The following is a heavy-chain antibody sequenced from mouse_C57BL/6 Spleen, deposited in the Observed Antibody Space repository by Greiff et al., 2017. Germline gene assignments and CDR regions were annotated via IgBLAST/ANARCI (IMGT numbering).Heavy chain of an antibody. CDR3: AELGRGFDY. CDR2: IYPGCGST. Sequence: VQLQQSGAELVKPGASVKMSCTASGFTFTTYCLNWVKHRPGQGLEWIGVIYPGCGSTNYNEKFQSKATLTVDTSSSTAYMQLSSLTSEASAVYYCAELGRGFDYWGQGTTLTVSS. V-gene: IGHV1-55*01. J-gene: IGHJ2*01. CDR1: GFTFTTYC. D-gene: IGHD4-1*01.